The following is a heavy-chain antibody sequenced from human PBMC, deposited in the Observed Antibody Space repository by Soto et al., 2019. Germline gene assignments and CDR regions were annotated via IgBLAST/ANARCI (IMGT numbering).Heavy chain of an antibody. D-gene: IGHD1-26*01. V-gene: IGHV4-30-2*01. J-gene: IGHJ3*02. Sequence: SETLSLTCTVSGGSISSGGYYWSWIRQPPGKGLEWIGYIYHSGSTYYNPSLKSRVTISVDKSKNQFSLKLSSVTAADTAVYYCARFNSGNYYEAFDIWGQGTMVTVSS. CDR3: ARFNSGNYYEAFDI. CDR2: IYHSGST. CDR1: GGSISSGGYY.